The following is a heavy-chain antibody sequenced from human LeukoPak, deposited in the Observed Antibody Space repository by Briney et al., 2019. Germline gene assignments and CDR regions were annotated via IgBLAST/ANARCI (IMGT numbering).Heavy chain of an antibody. J-gene: IGHJ3*02. Sequence: GGSLRLSCAASGFKFDDYGMSWVRQAPGKGLEWVSAISGSGGSTYYADSVKGRFTISRDNSKNTLYLQMNSLRAEDTAVYYCAKDLWADDSSGSGDAFDIWGQGTMVTVSS. CDR1: GFKFDDYG. CDR3: AKDLWADDSSGSGDAFDI. D-gene: IGHD3-22*01. V-gene: IGHV3-23*01. CDR2: ISGSGGST.